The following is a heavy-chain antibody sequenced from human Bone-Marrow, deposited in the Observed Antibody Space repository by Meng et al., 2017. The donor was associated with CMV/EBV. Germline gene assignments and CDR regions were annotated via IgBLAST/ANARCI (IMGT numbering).Heavy chain of an antibody. CDR1: GGSISSSSYY. CDR2: IYYSGST. D-gene: IGHD2-2*01. CDR3: AREGAGYCSSTSCYATYYYYGMDV. Sequence: SETLSLTCTVSGGSISSSSYYWGWIRQPPGKGLEWIGSIYYSGSTYYNPSLKSRVTISVDTSKNQFSLKLSSVTAADTAVYYCAREGAGYCSSTSCYATYYYYGMDVWGQGTTVTVSS. V-gene: IGHV4-39*07. J-gene: IGHJ6*02.